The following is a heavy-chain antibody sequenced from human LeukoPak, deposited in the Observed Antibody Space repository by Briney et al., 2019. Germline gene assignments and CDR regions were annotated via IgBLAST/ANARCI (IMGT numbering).Heavy chain of an antibody. V-gene: IGHV1-69*13. CDR2: IIPIFGTA. D-gene: IGHD6-19*01. J-gene: IGHJ4*02. CDR3: AFRSGIAVAGPFDY. CDR1: GGTFSSYA. Sequence: SVTVSCKASGGTFSSYAISWVRQAPGQGLEWMGGIIPIFGTANYAQKFQDRVTITADESTSTAYMELSSLRSEDTAVYYCAFRSGIAVAGPFDYWGQGTLVTVSS.